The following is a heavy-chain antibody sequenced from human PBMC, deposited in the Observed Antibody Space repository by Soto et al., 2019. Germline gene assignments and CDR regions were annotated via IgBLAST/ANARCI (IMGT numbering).Heavy chain of an antibody. Sequence: SETLSLTCTVSGGSINTGDFYWSWIRQPPGQGLEWIGNIYHSGSPSYNPSLKSRPTLSIDTSNNQFSLTLSSVTAADTAVYYCAKKKRVAPIXMVRGRIVQTQSYLVDSWGQGILVTVSS. J-gene: IGHJ5*01. D-gene: IGHD3-10*01. V-gene: IGHV4-30-4*01. CDR3: AKKKRVAPIXMVRGRIVQTQSYLVDS. CDR1: GGSINTGDFY. CDR2: IYHSGSP.